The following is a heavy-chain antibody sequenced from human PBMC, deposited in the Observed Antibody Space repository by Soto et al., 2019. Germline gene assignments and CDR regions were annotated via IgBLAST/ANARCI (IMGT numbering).Heavy chain of an antibody. CDR2: ISAYNANA. J-gene: IGHJ4*02. V-gene: IGHV1-18*01. Sequence: QIQLLQSGAEVKKPGASGKVTCKASGYTFRNFGISWVRQAPGQGLEWMGWISAYNANANYAQKFQGRLTMTADTSTSTAYMELRSLRSDDTDVYYCARENSNFDYWGQGTLVTVAS. CDR1: GYTFRNFG. D-gene: IGHD6-13*01. CDR3: ARENSNFDY.